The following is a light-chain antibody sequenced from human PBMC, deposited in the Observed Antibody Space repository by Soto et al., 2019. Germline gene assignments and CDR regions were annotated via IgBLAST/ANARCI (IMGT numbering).Light chain of an antibody. CDR3: CSSAGSYTWV. CDR2: DVY. J-gene: IGLJ3*02. Sequence: QSALTQPRSVSGSPGQSVTISCTGTSSDVGGDNYVSWYQHHPGKAPKLVIYDVYKRPAGVPDRFSGSKSGNTASLTISGLQAEDEAEYSCCSSAGSYTWVFGGGTKLTVL. V-gene: IGLV2-11*01. CDR1: SSDVGGDNY.